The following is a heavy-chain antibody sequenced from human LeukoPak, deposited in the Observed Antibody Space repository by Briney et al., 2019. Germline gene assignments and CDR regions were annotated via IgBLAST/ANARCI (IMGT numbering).Heavy chain of an antibody. CDR2: ISAYNGNT. V-gene: IGHV1-18*01. CDR3: ARPLYYDSTGYHQYYFYH. CDR1: GYTFTSYG. J-gene: IGHJ4*02. D-gene: IGHD3-22*01. Sequence: ASVKVSCKASGYTFTSYGISWVRQAPGQGLEWMGWISAYNGNTNYAQNLQGRVTMTTETSTSTAYMDLRSLRSDDTAVYYCARPLYYDSTGYHQYYFYHWGQGTLVTVSS.